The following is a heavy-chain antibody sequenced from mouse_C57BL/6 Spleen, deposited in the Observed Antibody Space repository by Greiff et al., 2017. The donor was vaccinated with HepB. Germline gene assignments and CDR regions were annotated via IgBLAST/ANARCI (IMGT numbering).Heavy chain of an antibody. J-gene: IGHJ2*01. V-gene: IGHV3-8*01. CDR2: ISYRGST. D-gene: IGHD1-2*01. Sequence: EVQLVESGPGLAKPSQTLSLTCSVSGYSITSDYWNWFRKFPGNKLEYMGYISYRGSTYYNPSLKSRISITRDTSKNQYYLQLNSVTTEDTATYYCARWALITTVFDYWGQGTTLTVSS. CDR1: GYSITSDY. CDR3: ARWALITTVFDY.